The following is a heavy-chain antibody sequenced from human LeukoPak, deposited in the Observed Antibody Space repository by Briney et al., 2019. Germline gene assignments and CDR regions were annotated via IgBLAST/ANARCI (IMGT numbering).Heavy chain of an antibody. CDR2: IIPIFGTA. V-gene: IGHV1-69*05. CDR3: ARKIYAFDI. J-gene: IGHJ3*02. D-gene: IGHD3-3*01. CDR1: GGTFSSYA. Sequence: GASVKVSCKASGGTFSSYAISWVRQAPGQGLEWMGGIIPIFGTANYAQKFQGRVTMTRDTSTSTVYMERSSLRSEDTAVYYCARKIYAFDIWGQGTMVTVSS.